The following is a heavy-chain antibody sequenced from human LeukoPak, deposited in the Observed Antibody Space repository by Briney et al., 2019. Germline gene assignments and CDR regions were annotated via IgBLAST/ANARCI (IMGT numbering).Heavy chain of an antibody. CDR3: ARVSPMTDGAFDL. CDR1: GFMFGNHG. Sequence: GGSLRLSCEGSGFMFGNHGLIWVRQSPGKGLDWLSFSGPSGGTRLYADSVKGRFTIPRDNAENSVFLQMNSLRVEDTAVYYCARVSPMTDGAFDLWGQGVMVTVSS. J-gene: IGHJ3*01. CDR2: SGPSGGTR. D-gene: IGHD2-21*02. V-gene: IGHV3-48*04.